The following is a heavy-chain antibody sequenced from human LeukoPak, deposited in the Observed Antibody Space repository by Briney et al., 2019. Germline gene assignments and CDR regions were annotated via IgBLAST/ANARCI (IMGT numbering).Heavy chain of an antibody. CDR1: GYSISSDIY. D-gene: IGHD3-16*01. Sequence: KPSETLSLTCAVSGYSISSDIYWGWVRQPPGKGLEWVGSIYHDETTYYNPSLKSRVTISLDTSRKQFSLNLASVTAADTAIYYCANADTEDYFDYWGQGTLVTVSP. J-gene: IGHJ4*02. V-gene: IGHV4-38-2*01. CDR2: IYHDETT. CDR3: ANADTEDYFDY.